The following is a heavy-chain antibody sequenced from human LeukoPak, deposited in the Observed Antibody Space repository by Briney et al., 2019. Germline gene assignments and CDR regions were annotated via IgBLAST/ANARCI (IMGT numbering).Heavy chain of an antibody. D-gene: IGHD3-10*01. CDR1: GGSISSGDYY. CDR3: ARDHVVRGVYYYYYGMDV. J-gene: IGHJ6*04. CDR2: IYYSGST. Sequence: SETLSLTCTVSGGSISSGDYYWSWIRQPPGKGLEWIGNIYYSGSTYYNPSLKSRVTISVDTSKNQFSLKLSSVTAADTAVYYCARDHVVRGVYYYYYGMDVWGKGTTVTVSS. V-gene: IGHV4-30-4*01.